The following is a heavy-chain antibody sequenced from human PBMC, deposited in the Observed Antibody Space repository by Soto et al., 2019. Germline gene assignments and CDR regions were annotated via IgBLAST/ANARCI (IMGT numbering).Heavy chain of an antibody. D-gene: IGHD5-12*01. V-gene: IGHV3-7*01. Sequence: EVQLVESGGGLVQPGGSPRLSCAASGFTFSSYWMSWVRQAPGKGLEWVANIKQDGSEKYYVDSVKGRFTISRDNAKNSLYLQMNSLRAEDTAVYYCARDNGEMATIYWGQGTLVTVSS. CDR3: ARDNGEMATIY. CDR1: GFTFSSYW. CDR2: IKQDGSEK. J-gene: IGHJ4*02.